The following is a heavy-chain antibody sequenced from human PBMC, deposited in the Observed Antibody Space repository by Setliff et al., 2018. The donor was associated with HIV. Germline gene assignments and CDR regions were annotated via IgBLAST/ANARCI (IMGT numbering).Heavy chain of an antibody. CDR1: GDSISTGRYY. J-gene: IGHJ1*01. CDR2: VFYSGGS. CDR3: ARHCSGGTCYGPDAENFLH. D-gene: IGHD2-15*01. Sequence: SETLSLTCTDSGDSISTGRYYWGWIRQPPGKGLEWIGSVFYSGGSYYTPSLKSRVTISVDTSKNQFFLKLSSVNAADTAVYYCARHCSGGTCYGPDAENFLHWGQGTLVTVSS. V-gene: IGHV4-39*01.